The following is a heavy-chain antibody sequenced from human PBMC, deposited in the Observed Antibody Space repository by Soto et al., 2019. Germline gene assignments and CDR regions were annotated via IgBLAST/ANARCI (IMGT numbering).Heavy chain of an antibody. CDR1: GGTFSNYP. J-gene: IGHJ2*01. CDR2: IIPIFGTV. Sequence: QVQLVQSGAEVKKPGSSVKVSCKASGGTFSNYPISWVRQAPGQGLEWMGGIIPIFGTVNYAQKFQGRGTIAEEQSTSTAYRELRSLRSEDTAVYYCARGNHRWLQLWYFDLWGRGTLVTVSS. CDR3: ARGNHRWLQLWYFDL. D-gene: IGHD5-12*01. V-gene: IGHV1-69*12.